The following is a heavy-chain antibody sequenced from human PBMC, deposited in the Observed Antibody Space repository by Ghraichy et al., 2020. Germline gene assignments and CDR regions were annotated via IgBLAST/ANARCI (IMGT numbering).Heavy chain of an antibody. Sequence: GGSLRLSCAASGFTFSSYSMNWVRQAPGKGLEWVSSISSSSSYIYYADSVKGRFTISRDNAKNSLYLQMNSLRAEDTAVYYCARDIVVVVAANNYYYYGMDVWGQGTTVTVSS. CDR3: ARDIVVVVAANNYYYYGMDV. D-gene: IGHD2-15*01. V-gene: IGHV3-21*01. CDR1: GFTFSSYS. CDR2: ISSSSSYI. J-gene: IGHJ6*02.